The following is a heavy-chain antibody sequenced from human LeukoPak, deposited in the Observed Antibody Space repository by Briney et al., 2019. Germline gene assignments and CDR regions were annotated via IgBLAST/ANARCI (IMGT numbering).Heavy chain of an antibody. CDR1: GYTFTSYY. CDR2: INPSGGST. J-gene: IGHJ4*02. Sequence: ASVKVSCKASGYTFTSYYMHWVRQAPGQGLEWMGIINPSGGSTSYAQKFQGRVTMTRDTSTSTVYMELSSLRSEDTAVYYCARDLASSYSSSWSYFDYWGQGALVTVSS. CDR3: ARDLASSYSSSWSYFDY. V-gene: IGHV1-46*01. D-gene: IGHD6-13*01.